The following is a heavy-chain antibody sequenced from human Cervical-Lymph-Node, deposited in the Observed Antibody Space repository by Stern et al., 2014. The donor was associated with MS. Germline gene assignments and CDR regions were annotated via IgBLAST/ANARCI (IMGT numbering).Heavy chain of an antibody. J-gene: IGHJ4*02. Sequence: ELQLGQSGAAVKTPGESLKISCKLSGYSFTIYYIAWVRQMPGKGLEWMWVIYPYDSDTTYSPSFQGQVTISAEKSIPTAFLQWSSLRASDSAMYYRARHVQGFDYWGQGTLVTVSS. V-gene: IGHV5-51*01. CDR3: ARHVQGFDY. CDR1: GYSFTIYY. CDR2: IYPYDSDT.